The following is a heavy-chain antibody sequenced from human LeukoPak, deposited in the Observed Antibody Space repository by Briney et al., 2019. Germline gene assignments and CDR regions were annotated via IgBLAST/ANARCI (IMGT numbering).Heavy chain of an antibody. J-gene: IGHJ5*02. CDR3: ARGGYYGSGNDFRFDP. CDR1: GGSISSSSYY. CDR2: IYYSGST. Sequence: SSETLSLTCTVSGGSISSSSYYWGWIRQPPGKGLEWIGYIYYSGSTNYKPSLKSRVTISVDTSKNQFSLKLSSVTAADTAVYYCARGGYYGSGNDFRFDPWGQGTLVTVSS. V-gene: IGHV4-61*05. D-gene: IGHD3-10*01.